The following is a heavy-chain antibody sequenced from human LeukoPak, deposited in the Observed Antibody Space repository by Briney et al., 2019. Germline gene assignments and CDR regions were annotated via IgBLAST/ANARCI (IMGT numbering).Heavy chain of an antibody. D-gene: IGHD2-15*01. Sequence: GASVNVSCKASGYTFTSYGISWVRQAPGQGLEWMGWISAYNGNTNYAQKLQGRVTMTTDTSTSTAYMELRSLRSDDTAVYYCARDDERYCSGGSCYSISSRDGMDVWGQGTTVTVSS. CDR2: ISAYNGNT. V-gene: IGHV1-18*01. J-gene: IGHJ6*02. CDR3: ARDDERYCSGGSCYSISSRDGMDV. CDR1: GYTFTSYG.